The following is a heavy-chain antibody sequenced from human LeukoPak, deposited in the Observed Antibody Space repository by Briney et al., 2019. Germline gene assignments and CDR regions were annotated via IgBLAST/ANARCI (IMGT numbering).Heavy chain of an antibody. CDR1: GFTFSSYG. Sequence: PGRSLRLSCAASGFTFSSYGMHWVRQAPGKGLEWVAVISCDGSNKYYADSVKGRFTISRGNSKNTLYLQMNSLRAEDTAVYYCAKGGYCSGGSCYPLDYWGQGTLVTVSS. D-gene: IGHD2-15*01. V-gene: IGHV3-30*18. CDR2: ISCDGSNK. CDR3: AKGGYCSGGSCYPLDY. J-gene: IGHJ4*02.